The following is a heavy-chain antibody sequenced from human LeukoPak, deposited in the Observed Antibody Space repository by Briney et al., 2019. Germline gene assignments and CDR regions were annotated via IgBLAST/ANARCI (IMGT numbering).Heavy chain of an antibody. Sequence: SETLSLTCTVSGYSISSGSYWGWIRPPPGKGLEWIGSIHHSGTTYYNSSLKSRVTILVDTSKNQFSVKLSSVTAADTAVYYCARGVGSSSPPSWGQGTLVTVSS. J-gene: IGHJ5*02. CDR2: IHHSGTT. D-gene: IGHD6-6*01. CDR1: GYSISSGSY. CDR3: ARGVGSSSPPS. V-gene: IGHV4-38-2*02.